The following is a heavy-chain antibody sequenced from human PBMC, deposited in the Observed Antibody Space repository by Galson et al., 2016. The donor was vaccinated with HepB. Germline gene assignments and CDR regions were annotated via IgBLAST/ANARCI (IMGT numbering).Heavy chain of an antibody. CDR2: IYWNDDK. V-gene: IGHV2-5*01. CDR3: AHRSSMAGSLRTFDS. CDR1: GFSLSTKEVG. J-gene: IGHJ4*02. Sequence: PALVKPTQTLTLTCTFSGFSLSTKEVGVGWIRQPPGKALEWLAPIYWNDDKRFSPPMKSRLSITKDTTKNQVVLTMTNMDPADTATYYCAHRSSMAGSLRTFDSWGQGTLFTVSS. D-gene: IGHD1-1*01.